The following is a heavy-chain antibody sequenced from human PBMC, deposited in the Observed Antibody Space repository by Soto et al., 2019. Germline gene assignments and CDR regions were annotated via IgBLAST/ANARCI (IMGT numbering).Heavy chain of an antibody. D-gene: IGHD3-9*01. V-gene: IGHV3-48*01. CDR3: ARGENDILTGYLNWCDP. CDR2: ISSSSSTI. CDR1: GFTFSSYS. Sequence: EVQLVESGGGLVQPGGSLRLSCAASGFTFSSYSMNWVRQAPGKGLEWVSFISSSSSTIFYADSVKGRFTISRDNAKNSLYLQMNSLRAEDTAMYYCARGENDILTGYLNWCDPWGQGTLVTVSS. J-gene: IGHJ5*02.